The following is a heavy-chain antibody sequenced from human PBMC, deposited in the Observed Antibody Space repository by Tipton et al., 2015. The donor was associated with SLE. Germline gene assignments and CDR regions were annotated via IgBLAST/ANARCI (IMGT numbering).Heavy chain of an antibody. CDR3: ARLSGSYEDFDY. Sequence: TLSLTCTVSGGSISTYYWSWIRQPPGKGLEWIGYIYTTGYIYTTGTTSYNPSLKSRVTISVDTSKSQFSLKLSSVTAADTAVYYCARLSGSYEDFDYWGQGTLVTVSS. V-gene: IGHV4-4*09. J-gene: IGHJ4*02. CDR1: GGSISTYY. CDR2: YIYTTGYIYTTGTT. D-gene: IGHD1-26*01.